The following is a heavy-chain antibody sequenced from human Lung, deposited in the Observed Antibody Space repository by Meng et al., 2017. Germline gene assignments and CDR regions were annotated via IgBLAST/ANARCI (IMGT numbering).Heavy chain of an antibody. J-gene: IGHJ4*02. CDR2: INHSGST. D-gene: IGHD4-11*01. CDR3: ARGPTTMAHDFDY. Sequence: QVTPPPLGRGHLKPLGTLALPCLGSGGAFSDYYWSWNRQPPGKGLEWIGEINHSGSTNYNPSLESRATISVDTSQNNLSLKLSSVTAADSAVYYCARGPTTMAHDFDYWGQGTLVTVSS. CDR1: GGAFSDYY. V-gene: IGHV4-34*01.